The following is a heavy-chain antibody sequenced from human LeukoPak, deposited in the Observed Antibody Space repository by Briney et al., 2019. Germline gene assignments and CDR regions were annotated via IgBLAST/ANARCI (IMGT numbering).Heavy chain of an antibody. CDR3: ARERCSGGSCYLGGVLRGYFDS. CDR2: IYYSGST. J-gene: IGHJ4*02. Sequence: SETLSLTCTVSGDSISSYYWSWIRQPPGKGLEWIGYIYYSGSTNYNPSLKSRVTISVDTSKNQFSLKLSSVTAADTAVYYCARERCSGGSCYLGGVLRGYFDSWGQGTLVTVSP. CDR1: GDSISSYY. V-gene: IGHV4-59*01. D-gene: IGHD2-15*01.